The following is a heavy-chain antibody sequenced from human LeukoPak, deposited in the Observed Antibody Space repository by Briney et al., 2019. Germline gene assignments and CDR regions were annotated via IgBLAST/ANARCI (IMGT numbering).Heavy chain of an antibody. CDR3: ARPSSGWLAIFY. V-gene: IGHV3-23*01. D-gene: IGHD6-19*01. J-gene: IGHJ4*02. CDR2: ISNNGGYT. CDR1: GFTFSSSA. Sequence: GGSLRLSCAASGFTFSSSAMSWVCQAPGKGLEWVSAISNNGGYTYYADSVQGRFTISRDNSKSTLCLQMNSLRAEDTAVYYCARPSSGWLAIFYWGQGTLVTVSS.